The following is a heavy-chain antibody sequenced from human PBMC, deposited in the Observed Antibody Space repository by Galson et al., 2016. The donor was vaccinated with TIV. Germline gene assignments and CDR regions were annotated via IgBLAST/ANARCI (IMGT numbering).Heavy chain of an antibody. CDR1: GGSLSTYP. D-gene: IGHD2/OR15-2a*01. CDR2: IFYTGST. CDR3: ARETAVSTYACDI. V-gene: IGHV4-59*01. J-gene: IGHJ3*02. Sequence: SCKASGGSLSTYPISWVRQPPGQGLEWLGYIFYTGSTNYNPSFKGRVSISVDTSKNRFSLTLTSATAADTATYYCARETAVSTYACDIWGQGTMVTVSS.